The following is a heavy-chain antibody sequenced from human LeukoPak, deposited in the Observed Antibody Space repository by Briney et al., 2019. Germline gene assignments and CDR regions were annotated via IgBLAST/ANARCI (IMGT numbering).Heavy chain of an antibody. D-gene: IGHD3-16*01. CDR1: RFTFSSYT. Sequence: GGSLRLSCAASRFTFSSYTMHWVSQAPSKGLEWVAVISSDGSNKYYADSVKGRFTISRDHSTNPLYLQMKSRRGEDTAVYYCARGGGGGRYAFEIWGQGTMVTVSS. V-gene: IGHV3-30*04. CDR3: ARGGGGGRYAFEI. CDR2: ISSDGSNK. J-gene: IGHJ3*02.